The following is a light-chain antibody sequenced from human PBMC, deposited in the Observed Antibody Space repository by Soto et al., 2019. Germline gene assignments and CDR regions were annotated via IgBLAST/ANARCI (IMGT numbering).Light chain of an antibody. CDR2: DVS. CDR1: SSDVGGYNY. J-gene: IGLJ2*01. CDR3: SSTTSSSTHVV. Sequence: QSVLTQPASVSGSPGQSITISCTGTSSDVGGYNYVSWYQQYPGKAPKVMIYDVSNRPSGVSNRFSGSKSGNTASLTISGLQAEDEADYYCSSTTSSSTHVVFGGGTKVTVL. V-gene: IGLV2-14*01.